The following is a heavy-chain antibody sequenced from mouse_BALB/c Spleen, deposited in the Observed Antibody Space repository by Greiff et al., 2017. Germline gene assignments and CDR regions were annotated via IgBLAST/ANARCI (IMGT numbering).Heavy chain of an antibody. D-gene: IGHD1-1*01. CDR3: ARGYYRYYYAMDY. Sequence: DVQLVESGGGLVQPGGSRKLSCAASGFTFSSFGMHWVRQAPEKGLEWVAYISSGSSTIYYADTVKGRFTISRDNPKNTLFLQMTSLRSEDTAMYYCARGYYRYYYAMDYWGQGTSVTVSS. CDR1: GFTFSSFG. CDR2: ISSGSSTI. J-gene: IGHJ4*01. V-gene: IGHV5-17*02.